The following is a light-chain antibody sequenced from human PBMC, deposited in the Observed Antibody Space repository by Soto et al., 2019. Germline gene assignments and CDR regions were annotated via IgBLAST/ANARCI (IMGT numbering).Light chain of an antibody. V-gene: IGKV3-20*01. J-gene: IGKJ1*01. CDR3: QQYGSSPT. CDR2: GAS. CDR1: QSVSSSY. Sequence: EIVLTHSPCTLSLSPGSRANLSCRASQSVSSSYLAWYQQKPGQAPRLLIYGASSRATGIPDRFSGSGSGTEFTLTISRLEPEDFAVYYCQQYGSSPTFGQGTKVDIK.